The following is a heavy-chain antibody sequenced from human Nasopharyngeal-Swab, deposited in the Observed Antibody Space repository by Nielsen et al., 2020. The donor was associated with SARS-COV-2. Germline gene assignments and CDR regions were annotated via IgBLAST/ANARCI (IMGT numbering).Heavy chain of an antibody. CDR1: GFTFNSYG. CDR3: ARDMVLLPYSGSYPDAFDI. Sequence: GGSLRLSCAASGFTFNSYGMHWVRQAPGKGLEWVAVIWYDGSNKYYADSVKGRFTISRDNSKNTLYLQMNSLRAEDTAVYYCARDMVLLPYSGSYPDAFDIWGQGTMVTVSS. J-gene: IGHJ3*02. D-gene: IGHD1-26*01. V-gene: IGHV3-33*01. CDR2: IWYDGSNK.